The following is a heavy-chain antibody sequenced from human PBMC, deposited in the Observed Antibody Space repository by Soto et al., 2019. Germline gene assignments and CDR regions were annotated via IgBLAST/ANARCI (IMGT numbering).Heavy chain of an antibody. CDR1: GFTFSNYG. CDR3: AKDRSPSSVSYYGYFDD. J-gene: IGHJ4*02. V-gene: IGHV3-23*01. D-gene: IGHD1-26*01. Sequence: PGGSLRLSCAASGFTFSNYGMNWVRQAPGKGLEWVSAISGSGDNTYYADSVKGRLTISRENSKNTLYLQMNSLRAEDTAIYYCAKDRSPSSVSYYGYFDDWGQGTLVTLSS. CDR2: ISGSGDNT.